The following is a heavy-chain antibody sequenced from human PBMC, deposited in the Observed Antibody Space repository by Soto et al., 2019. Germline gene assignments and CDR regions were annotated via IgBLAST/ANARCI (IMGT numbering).Heavy chain of an antibody. D-gene: IGHD2-15*01. J-gene: IGHJ6*03. V-gene: IGHV1-24*01. CDR3: ARDPYCSGGSCYSLLHYYYMDV. Sequence: GASVKVSCKVSGYTLTELSMHWVRQAPGKGLEWMGGFDPEDGETIYAQKFQGRVTMTEDTSTDTAYMELSSLRSEDTAVYYCARDPYCSGGSCYSLLHYYYMDVWGKGTTVTVSS. CDR1: GYTLTELS. CDR2: FDPEDGET.